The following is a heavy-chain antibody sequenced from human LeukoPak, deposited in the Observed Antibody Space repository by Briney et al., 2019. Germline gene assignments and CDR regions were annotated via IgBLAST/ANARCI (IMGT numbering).Heavy chain of an antibody. J-gene: IGHJ4*02. V-gene: IGHV1-2*02. CDR3: ATSSGSYQNFDY. Sequence: ASVKVSCKASGYTFTGYYMHWVRQAPGQGLEWMGWINPNSGGTNYAQRFQGRVTMTRDTSTSTVYMELSSLRSEDTAVYYCATSSGSYQNFDYWGQGTLVTVSS. D-gene: IGHD1-26*01. CDR2: INPNSGGT. CDR1: GYTFTGYY.